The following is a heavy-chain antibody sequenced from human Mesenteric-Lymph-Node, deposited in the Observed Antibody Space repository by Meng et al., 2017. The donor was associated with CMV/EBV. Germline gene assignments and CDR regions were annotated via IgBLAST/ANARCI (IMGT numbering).Heavy chain of an antibody. J-gene: IGHJ6*02. CDR2: ISHDGNTI. D-gene: IGHD2-8*01. CDR3: ARGRHCTNSYCVFRYGLDV. CDR1: GFTFSNYS. Sequence: GESLKISCAASGFTFSNYSMHLVRQAPAKGLEWLAVISHDGNTIFHPDSMKGRFNISRDNSKNTVHMQISSLRPEDTAIYYCARGRHCTNSYCVFRYGLDVWGQGTTVTVSS. V-gene: IGHV3-30-3*01.